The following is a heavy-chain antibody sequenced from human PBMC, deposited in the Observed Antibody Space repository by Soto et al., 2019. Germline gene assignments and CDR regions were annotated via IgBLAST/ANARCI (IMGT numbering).Heavy chain of an antibody. CDR1: GFTFSSFA. CDR3: ARDYYDRSGYTAYYYYGMDV. V-gene: IGHV3-30-3*01. J-gene: IGHJ6*02. CDR2: ISYDGSKT. Sequence: GGSLRLSCAASGFTFSSFAVHWVRQAPGKGLEWMATISYDGSKTYYADSVEGRVTVSRDNSKNTLYLQMKSLRTEDTAVYYCARDYYDRSGYTAYYYYGMDVWGQGTTVTVSS. D-gene: IGHD3-22*01.